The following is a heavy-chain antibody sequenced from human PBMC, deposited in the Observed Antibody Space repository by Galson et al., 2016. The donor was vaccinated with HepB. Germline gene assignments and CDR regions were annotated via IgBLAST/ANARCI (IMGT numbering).Heavy chain of an antibody. J-gene: IGHJ4*02. Sequence: SLRLSCAASGFTFTVYEINWLRQAPGKVPQWVSYISGSGGTIYYAESVTGRFTISRDNAKNSMYLPMDSLRTEDTATYYCARELRDGDFYFDLWGQGTLVTVS. D-gene: IGHD2-21*02. V-gene: IGHV3-48*03. CDR3: ARELRDGDFYFDL. CDR1: GFTFTVYE. CDR2: ISGSGGTI.